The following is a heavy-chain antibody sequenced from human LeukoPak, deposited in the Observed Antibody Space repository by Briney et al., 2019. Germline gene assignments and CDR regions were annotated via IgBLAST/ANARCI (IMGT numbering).Heavy chain of an antibody. V-gene: IGHV1-8*01. Sequence: GASVKVSCKASGYTFTSYDINWVRQATGQGLEWMGWMNPNSGNTGYAQKFQGRVTMTRNTSISTAYMELSSLRSEDTAVYYCARGRSSSWYEDWIDPWGQGTLVTVSS. D-gene: IGHD6-13*01. CDR1: GYTFTSYD. CDR3: ARGRSSSWYEDWIDP. J-gene: IGHJ5*02. CDR2: MNPNSGNT.